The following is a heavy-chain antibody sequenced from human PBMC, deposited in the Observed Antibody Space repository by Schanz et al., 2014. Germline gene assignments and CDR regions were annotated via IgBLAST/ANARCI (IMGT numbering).Heavy chain of an antibody. CDR2: IIPILGIA. CDR1: GGTFSSYT. J-gene: IGHJ4*02. Sequence: QVQLVQSGAEVKKPGSSVKVSCKASGGTFSSYTISWVRQAPGQGLEWMGRIIPILGIANYAQKLQGRVTMTADTSTSTAYMDLRSLRSDDTAVYYCAKHVRSLTGNDYWGQGTLVTVSS. V-gene: IGHV1-69*02. D-gene: IGHD3-9*01. CDR3: AKHVRSLTGNDY.